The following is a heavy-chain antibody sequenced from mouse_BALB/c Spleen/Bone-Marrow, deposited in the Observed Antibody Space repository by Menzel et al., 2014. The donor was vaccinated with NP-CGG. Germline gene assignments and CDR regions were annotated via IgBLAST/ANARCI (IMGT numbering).Heavy chain of an antibody. J-gene: IGHJ4*01. CDR3: ARLHYYGYTAY. D-gene: IGHD1-2*01. V-gene: IGHV4-1*02. CDR1: GFDFSRFW. CDR2: INPDSSTI. Sequence: KLQQSGGGLVQPGGSLKLSCAASGFDFSRFWMTWVRQAPGKGLEWIGEINPDSSTINYTPSLKDKFIISRDNAKNTLYLQMSKVRSEDTALYYCARLHYYGYTAYWGQGTSVTVSS.